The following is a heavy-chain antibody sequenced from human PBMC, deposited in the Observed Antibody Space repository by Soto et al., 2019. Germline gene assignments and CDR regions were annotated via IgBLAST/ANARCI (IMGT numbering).Heavy chain of an antibody. J-gene: IGHJ4*02. Sequence: GGSLRLSCAASGFTFSTYGMNWVRQVPGKGLEWVSSISGSGDSTNYADSVKGRFTISRDNSKNTLYLQMSSLRVEDTAVYYCAKGDRIAAAGSIDYWGQVTLVTVSS. V-gene: IGHV3-23*01. D-gene: IGHD6-13*01. CDR1: GFTFSTYG. CDR3: AKGDRIAAAGSIDY. CDR2: ISGSGDST.